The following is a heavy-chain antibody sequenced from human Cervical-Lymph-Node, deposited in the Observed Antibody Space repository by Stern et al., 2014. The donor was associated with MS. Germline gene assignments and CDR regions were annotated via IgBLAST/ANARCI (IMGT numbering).Heavy chain of an antibody. CDR1: GDSINSGGHY. CDR3: ASRWSGTYYGQNWFDP. V-gene: IGHV4-31*03. CDR2: IYNSGAT. J-gene: IGHJ5*02. Sequence: QLQLQESGPGLVKPSPTLSLTCTVSGDSINSGGHYWSWIRQRPGKGLEWIGYIYNSGATFYSPALKGRVTISLDTSKNQFSLTLSSVTAADTAIYYCASRWSGTYYGQNWFDPWGQGILVTVSS. D-gene: IGHD1-26*01.